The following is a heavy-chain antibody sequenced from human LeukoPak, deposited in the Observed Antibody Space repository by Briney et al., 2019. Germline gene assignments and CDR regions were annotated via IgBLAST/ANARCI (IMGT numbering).Heavy chain of an antibody. CDR2: ISSSSSTI. D-gene: IGHD6-19*01. CDR1: GFTFSSYS. Sequence: GGSLGLSCAASGFTFSSYSLNWVRQAPGKGLEGVSYISSSSSTIYYADSVKGRFTISRDNAKNSLYLQMNSLRDEDTAVYYCRVHSSGWSSFDYWGQGTLVTVSS. J-gene: IGHJ4*02. CDR3: RVHSSGWSSFDY. V-gene: IGHV3-48*02.